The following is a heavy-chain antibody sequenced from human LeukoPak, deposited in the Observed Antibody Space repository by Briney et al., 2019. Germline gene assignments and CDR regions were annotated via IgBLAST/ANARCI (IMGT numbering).Heavy chain of an antibody. CDR2: ISGSGGST. D-gene: IGHD3-22*01. Sequence: GGSLRLSCAASGFTFSSYAMSWVHQAPGKGLEWVSAISGSGGSTYYADSVKGRFTISRDNSKNTLYLQMNSLRAEDTAVYYCAKGGGRSGYYYDSSGYYYHFDYWGQGTLVTVSS. CDR3: AKGGGRSGYYYDSSGYYYHFDY. CDR1: GFTFSSYA. V-gene: IGHV3-23*01. J-gene: IGHJ4*02.